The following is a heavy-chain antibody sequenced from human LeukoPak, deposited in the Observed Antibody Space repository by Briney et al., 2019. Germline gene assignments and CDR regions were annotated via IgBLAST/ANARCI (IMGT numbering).Heavy chain of an antibody. V-gene: IGHV3-11*01. CDR2: ISSSGSTI. CDR1: GFTFSDYY. J-gene: IGHJ4*02. CDR3: ASPQSGVWLADY. Sequence: GGSLRLSCAASGFTFSDYYMSWIRQAPGKGLEWVSYISSSGSTIYYADSVKGRFTISRDNAKNSLHLQMNSLRAEDTAVYYCASPQSGVWLADYWGQGTLVTVSS. D-gene: IGHD6-19*01.